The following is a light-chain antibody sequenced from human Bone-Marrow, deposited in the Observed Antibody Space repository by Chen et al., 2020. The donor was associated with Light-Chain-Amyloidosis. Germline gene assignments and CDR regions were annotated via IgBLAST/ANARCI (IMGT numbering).Light chain of an antibody. CDR3: QVWDRSSDRPV. J-gene: IGLJ3*02. CDR2: DDI. V-gene: IGLV3-21*02. CDR1: NIGSTS. Sequence: SYLLTQPSSVSVAPGQTATIACGGNNIGSTSVHWYQQTPGQAPLLVVYDDIDRPAGIPGRLSGSNAGTTATLTIGRVEAGDAADYYCQVWDRSSDRPVFGGGARLTVL.